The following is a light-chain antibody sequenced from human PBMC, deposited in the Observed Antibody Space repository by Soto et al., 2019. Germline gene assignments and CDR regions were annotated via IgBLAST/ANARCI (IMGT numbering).Light chain of an antibody. J-gene: IGKJ5*01. CDR2: KVS. CDR3: MQGTHWPIT. V-gene: IGKV2-30*01. CDR1: QGLVYSDGNTY. Sequence: DVARTQSPLSLPVTLGQPASISCRASQGLVYSDGNTYLYWFHQRQGQSPRRXXYKVSNRDSGVPDRFSGSGSGTDFTLKISRVEDEDVGVYYCMQGTHWPITFGQGTRLEIK.